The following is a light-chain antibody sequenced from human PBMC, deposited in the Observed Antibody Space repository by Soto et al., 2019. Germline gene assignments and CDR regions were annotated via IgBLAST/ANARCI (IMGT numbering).Light chain of an antibody. CDR3: ASITRNTTYV. V-gene: IGLV2-14*01. CDR1: SSDVGGYNY. J-gene: IGLJ1*01. Sequence: QSVLTQPASVSGSPGQSITISCTGTSSDVGGYNYVSWYQHHPGKAPKLMIYEVIKRPSGVSHRFSGSKSGNTASLTISGLQTEDEADYYCASITRNTTYVFGTGTKVTVL. CDR2: EVI.